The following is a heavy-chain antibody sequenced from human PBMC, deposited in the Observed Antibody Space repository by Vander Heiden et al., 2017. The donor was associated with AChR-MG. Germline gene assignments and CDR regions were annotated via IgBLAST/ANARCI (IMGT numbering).Heavy chain of an antibody. J-gene: IGHJ5*02. CDR2: VSHSGST. D-gene: IGHD6-19*01. CDR3: ARDWARRVAGIDWFDP. Sequence: QVHLQESGPGLVKPSETPSLTCTVSGDSINNDYYWGWIRQPPGKALEWIGSVSHSGSTFYNPFLKSRVTMSVDTSRNQLSLKLSSVTAADTTVYYCARDWARRVAGIDWFDPWGQGTLVTVSS. CDR1: GDSINNDYY. V-gene: IGHV4-38-2*02.